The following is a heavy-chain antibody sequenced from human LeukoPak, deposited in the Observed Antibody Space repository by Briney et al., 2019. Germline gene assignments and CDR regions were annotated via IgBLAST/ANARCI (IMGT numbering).Heavy chain of an antibody. V-gene: IGHV3-23*01. CDR2: ISGSGGSA. CDR1: GFTFNNNA. D-gene: IGHD3-10*01. Sequence: GGSLRLSCAASGFTFNNNAMSWVRQAPGKGLECVSVISGSGGSAYYADSVKGRFTISRDISKDTLYLEMNSLRAEDKAVYYCAKVAGSGSYYNGFDSWGQGTLVTVSS. CDR3: AKVAGSGSYYNGFDS. J-gene: IGHJ4*02.